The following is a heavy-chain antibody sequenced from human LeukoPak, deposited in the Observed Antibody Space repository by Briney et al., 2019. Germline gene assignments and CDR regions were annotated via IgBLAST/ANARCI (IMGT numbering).Heavy chain of an antibody. D-gene: IGHD2-15*01. CDR1: GFAFDTYW. CDR2: INQDGSEK. J-gene: IGHJ4*02. Sequence: GGSLRLSCAASGFAFDTYWMSWVRQAPGKGLEWVANINQDGSEKYYVDSLRSRFTVSRDNAKNSLYLQMNSLRAEDTAIYYCAREGYCSGGSCPGLFVYWGQGTLVTVPS. CDR3: AREGYCSGGSCPGLFVY. V-gene: IGHV3-7*01.